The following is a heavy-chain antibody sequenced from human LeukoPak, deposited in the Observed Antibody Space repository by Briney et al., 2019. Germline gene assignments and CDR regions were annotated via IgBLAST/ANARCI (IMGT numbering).Heavy chain of an antibody. CDR2: IDWDDDK. CDR1: GFSLSTRGMR. J-gene: IGHJ5*02. CDR3: ARTNRGSGSINWFDP. D-gene: IGHD3-10*01. Sequence: KESGPALVKPTQTLTLTCTFSGFSLSTRGMRVSWIRRPPGKALEWLSRIDWDDDKFYSTSLKTRLTISKDTSKNQVVLTMTNMDPVDTATYYCARTNRGSGSINWFDPWGQGTLVTVSS. V-gene: IGHV2-70*04.